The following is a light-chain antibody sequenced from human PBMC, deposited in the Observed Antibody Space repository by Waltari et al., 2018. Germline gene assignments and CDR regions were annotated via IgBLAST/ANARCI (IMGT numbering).Light chain of an antibody. CDR2: EVT. J-gene: IGLJ2*01. Sequence: QSALTQPASVSGTPGQSITISSTGTSEDIGGYDHISWDQQYPGKAPRLILYEVTNRPSDVSYRFSGSKSGNMASLTVSGLQSDDEADYYCSSYTTSSRVFGGGTKVTVL. CDR1: SEDIGGYDH. V-gene: IGLV2-14*01. CDR3: SSYTTSSRV.